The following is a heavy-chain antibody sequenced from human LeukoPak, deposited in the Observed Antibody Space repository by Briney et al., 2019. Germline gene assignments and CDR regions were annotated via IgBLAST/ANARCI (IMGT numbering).Heavy chain of an antibody. Sequence: SGTLSLTCAVSGGSISSSNWWSWVRQPPGKGLEWIGEIYHSGSTNYNPSLKSRVTISVDKSKYQFSLKLSSVTAADTAVYYCASTMVQKYYFDYWGQGTLVTVPS. D-gene: IGHD3-10*01. J-gene: IGHJ4*02. CDR3: ASTMVQKYYFDY. CDR1: GGSISSSNW. V-gene: IGHV4-4*02. CDR2: IYHSGST.